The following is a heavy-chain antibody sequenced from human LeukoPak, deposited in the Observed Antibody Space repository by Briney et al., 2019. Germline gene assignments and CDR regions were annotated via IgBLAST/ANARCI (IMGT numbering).Heavy chain of an antibody. CDR1: GFIFSRSW. V-gene: IGHV3-7*01. D-gene: IGHD6-19*01. CDR3: ERISTAVAGADY. Sequence: PGGSLRLSCGAFGFIFSRSWMSWLRQAPGKGLEWVANIKQDESETYYVDSVKGRFTVSRDNTKNSLYLQMDSLRAEDTAVYYCERISTAVAGADYWGQGTLVTVSS. CDR2: IKQDESET. J-gene: IGHJ4*02.